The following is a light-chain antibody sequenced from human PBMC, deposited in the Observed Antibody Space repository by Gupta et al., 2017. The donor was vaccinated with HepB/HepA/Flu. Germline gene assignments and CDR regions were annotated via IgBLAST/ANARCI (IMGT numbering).Light chain of an antibody. Sequence: DIQMTQSPATLSASVGDTVTITCRASQSLRKYLVWYQQKPGQAPKMLIYHTSTLQSGVSSRFSGSGSETEFNLTISSLQPEDSATYHCQHYNGYPITFGGGTKIEIK. CDR2: HTS. J-gene: IGKJ4*01. V-gene: IGKV1-5*03. CDR1: QSLRKY. CDR3: QHYNGYPIT.